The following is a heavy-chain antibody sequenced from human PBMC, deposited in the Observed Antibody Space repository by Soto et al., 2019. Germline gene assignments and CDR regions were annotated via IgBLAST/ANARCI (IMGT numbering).Heavy chain of an antibody. D-gene: IGHD2-15*01. V-gene: IGHV4-61*08. CDR1: GASVSTGAYY. CDR3: ARDKYCSGGSCRKNWFDP. CDR2: IYESGYA. J-gene: IGHJ5*02. Sequence: SETLSLTCTVSGASVSTGAYYWGWVRQRPGKGLEWVGYIYESGYAYYDTSLKSRLTISLDMSKNQFSLKLTSVTAADTAVYYCARDKYCSGGSCRKNWFDPWGQGTLVTVSS.